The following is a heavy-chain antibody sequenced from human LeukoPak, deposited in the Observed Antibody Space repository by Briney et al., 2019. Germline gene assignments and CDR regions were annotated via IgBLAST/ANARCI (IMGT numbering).Heavy chain of an antibody. CDR1: GLTLSNYV. Sequence: GGSLRLSCAVSGLTLSNYVMRWVGQAPGKGGEWGAGLSGRGGGTNYADSVTGRFNISRDNAKNTLYLQMNSLRAEDTAVYFCAKRGVVIRVILVGFHKEAYYFDSWGQGALVTVSS. CDR3: AKRGVVIRVILVGFHKEAYYFDS. D-gene: IGHD3-10*01. J-gene: IGHJ4*02. V-gene: IGHV3-23*01. CDR2: LSGRGGGT.